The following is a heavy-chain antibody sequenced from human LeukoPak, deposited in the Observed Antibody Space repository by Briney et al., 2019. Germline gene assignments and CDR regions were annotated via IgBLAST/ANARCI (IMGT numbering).Heavy chain of an antibody. CDR2: IIPILGIA. CDR3: ARGMYDSSGYYALGY. D-gene: IGHD3-22*01. CDR1: GGTFSSYA. V-gene: IGHV1-69*04. J-gene: IGHJ4*02. Sequence: GASVKVSCKASGGTFSSYAISWVRQAPGQGLEWMGRIIPILGIANYAQKFQGRVTITADKSTSTAYMELSSLRSEDTVVYYCARGMYDSSGYYALGYWGQGTLVTVSS.